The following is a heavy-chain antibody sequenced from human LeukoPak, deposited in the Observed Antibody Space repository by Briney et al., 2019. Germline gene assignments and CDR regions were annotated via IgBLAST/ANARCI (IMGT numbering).Heavy chain of an antibody. CDR1: GGSISSGGYY. Sequence: SETLSLTCTVSGGSISSGGYYWSWIRQHPGKGPEWIGYIYYSGSTYYNPSLKSRVTISVDTSKNQFSLKLSSVTAADTAVYYCARVWGQVGAFDIWGQGTMVTVSS. D-gene: IGHD3-16*01. V-gene: IGHV4-31*03. J-gene: IGHJ3*02. CDR2: IYYSGST. CDR3: ARVWGQVGAFDI.